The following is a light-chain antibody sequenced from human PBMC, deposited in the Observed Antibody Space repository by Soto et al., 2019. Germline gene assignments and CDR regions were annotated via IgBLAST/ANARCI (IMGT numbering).Light chain of an antibody. CDR2: DVS. CDR3: SSYTSSSTVV. CDR1: SSDVGGYNY. V-gene: IGLV2-14*01. J-gene: IGLJ2*01. Sequence: QSALTQPASVSGSPGQSITISCTGTSSDVGGYNYVSWYQQHPGKDPKLMIYDVSNRPSGVSNRFSGSKSGNTASLTISGLQAEDEADYYCSSYTSSSTVVFGGGTK.